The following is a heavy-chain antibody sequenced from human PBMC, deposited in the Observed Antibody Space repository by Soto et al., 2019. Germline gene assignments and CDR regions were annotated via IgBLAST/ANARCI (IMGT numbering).Heavy chain of an antibody. CDR3: AKDLAVDTAMVSFGYYYYYYGMDV. J-gene: IGHJ6*02. V-gene: IGHV3-23*01. Sequence: EVQLLESGGGLVQPGGSLRLSCAASGFTFSSYAMSWVRQAPGKGLEWVSAISGSGGSTYYADSVKGRFTISRDNAKNPLYLQMNSLRAEDTDVYYCAKDLAVDTAMVSFGYYYYYYGMDVWGQGTTVTVSS. CDR2: ISGSGGST. CDR1: GFTFSSYA. D-gene: IGHD5-18*01.